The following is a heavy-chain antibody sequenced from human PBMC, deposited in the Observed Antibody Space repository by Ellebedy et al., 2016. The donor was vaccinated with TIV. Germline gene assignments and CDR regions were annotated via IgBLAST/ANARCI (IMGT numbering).Heavy chain of an antibody. CDR1: GDSVSSSSYY. D-gene: IGHD6-19*01. J-gene: IGHJ6*02. CDR3: AREQSSDYGMDV. Sequence: MPGGSLRLSCTVSGDSVSSSSYYWGWIRQPPGKGLEWIGAIYYTGNTYYNPSLKSRVILSVDTSKNQFSLKLRSVTAADTAVYFCAREQSSDYGMDVWGLGTTVTVSS. V-gene: IGHV4-39*01. CDR2: IYYTGNT.